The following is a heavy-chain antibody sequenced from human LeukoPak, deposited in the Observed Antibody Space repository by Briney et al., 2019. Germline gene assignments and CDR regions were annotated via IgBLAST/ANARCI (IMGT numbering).Heavy chain of an antibody. D-gene: IGHD1-14*01. J-gene: IGHJ4*02. CDR1: GFTFSRYT. CDR3: ADPGMGY. CDR2: ISATSNYV. V-gene: IGHV3-21*04. Sequence: GGSLRLSCTASGFTFSRYTMSWVRQAPGKGLEWVSSISATSNYVFYGDSVKGRFTVSRDNAKNSLYLQMNSLRVEDTAVYYCADPGMGYWGQGTLVIVSS.